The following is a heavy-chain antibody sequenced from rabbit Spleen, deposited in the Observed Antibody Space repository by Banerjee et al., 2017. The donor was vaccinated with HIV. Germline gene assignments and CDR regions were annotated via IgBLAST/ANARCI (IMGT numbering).Heavy chain of an antibody. J-gene: IGHJ3*01. Sequence: QSLEESGGGLVKPGASLTLTCKASGFSFNSGYDMCWVRQAPGKGPEWIACIYTSSGSTYYASWVNGRFTISRSTSLNTVTLQMTSLTAADTATYFCAKGVGHIRLDLWGPGTLVTVS. CDR2: IYTSSGST. CDR1: GFSFNSGYD. V-gene: IGHV1S43*01. CDR3: AKGVGHIRLDL.